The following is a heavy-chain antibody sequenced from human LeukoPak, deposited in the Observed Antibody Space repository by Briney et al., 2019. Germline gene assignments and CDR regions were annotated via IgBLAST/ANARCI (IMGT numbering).Heavy chain of an antibody. Sequence: SETLSLTCTVSGGSISSGSYYWSWIRQPAGKGLEWIGRIYTSGSTNYNPSLKSRVTISVDTSKNQFSLKLSSVTAADTAVYYCARDRFAFDIWGQGTMVTASS. J-gene: IGHJ3*02. CDR2: IYTSGST. CDR3: ARDRFAFDI. V-gene: IGHV4-61*02. CDR1: GGSISSGSYY.